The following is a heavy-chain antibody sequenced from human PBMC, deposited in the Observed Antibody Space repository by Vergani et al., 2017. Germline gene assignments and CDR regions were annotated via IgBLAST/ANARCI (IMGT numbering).Heavy chain of an antibody. J-gene: IGHJ4*02. V-gene: IGHV4-34*01. Sequence: QVQLQQWGAGLLKPSETLSLTCAVYGGSFSGYYWSWIRQPPGKGLEWIGEINHSGSTNYNPSLKSGVTISVDTSKNQFSLKLSSVTAADTAVYYCATYYDFWSGYPAYWGQGTLVTVSS. CDR2: INHSGST. CDR1: GGSFSGYY. D-gene: IGHD3-3*01. CDR3: ATYYDFWSGYPAY.